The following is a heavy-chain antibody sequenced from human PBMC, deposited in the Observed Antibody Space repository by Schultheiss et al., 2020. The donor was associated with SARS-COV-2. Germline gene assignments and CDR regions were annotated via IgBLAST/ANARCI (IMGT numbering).Heavy chain of an antibody. CDR2: ISYDGSNK. CDR1: GFTFSSYG. D-gene: IGHD3-22*01. CDR3: AKEYSMIVVGNAFDI. J-gene: IGHJ3*02. V-gene: IGHV3-30*18. Sequence: GGSLRLSCAASGFTFSSYGMHWVRQAPGKGLEWVAVISYDGSNKYYADSVKGRFTISRDNSKNTLYLQMNSLRAEDTAVYYCAKEYSMIVVGNAFDIWGQGTMVTVSS.